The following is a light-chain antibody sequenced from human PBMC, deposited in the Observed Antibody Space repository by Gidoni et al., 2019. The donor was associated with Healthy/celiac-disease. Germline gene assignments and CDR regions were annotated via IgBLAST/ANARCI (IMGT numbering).Light chain of an antibody. CDR2: DAS. Sequence: EIVLPQSPATLSLSPGERATLSCRASQSVSSYLAWYQQKPGQAPRLLIYDASNRATGIPARFSGSGSGTDFTLTISSLEPEDFAVYYCQQRSNWPPGAWTFGQGTKVEIK. J-gene: IGKJ1*01. V-gene: IGKV3-11*01. CDR3: QQRSNWPPGAWT. CDR1: QSVSSY.